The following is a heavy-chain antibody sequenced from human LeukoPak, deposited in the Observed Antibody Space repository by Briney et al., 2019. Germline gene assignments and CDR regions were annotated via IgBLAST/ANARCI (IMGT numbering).Heavy chain of an antibody. Sequence: SETLSLTCTVSGGSISSYYWSWIRQPPGKGLEWIGEINHSGSTNYNPSLKSRVTISVDTSKNQFSLKLSSVTAADTAVYYCAQRPLASLTGFDYWGQGTLVTVSS. D-gene: IGHD7-27*01. CDR1: GGSISSYY. CDR3: AQRPLASLTGFDY. J-gene: IGHJ4*02. CDR2: INHSGST. V-gene: IGHV4-34*01.